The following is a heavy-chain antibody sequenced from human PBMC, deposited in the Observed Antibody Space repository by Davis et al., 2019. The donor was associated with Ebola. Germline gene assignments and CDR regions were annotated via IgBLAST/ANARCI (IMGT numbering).Heavy chain of an antibody. Sequence: GESLKISCAASGFTFSSYSMNWVRQAPGKGLEWVSSISSSSSYIYYADSVKGRFTISRDNAKNSLYLQMNSLRAEDTAVYYCARSHSSGWYPRYYGMDVWGQGTTVTVSS. CDR3: ARSHSSGWYPRYYGMDV. CDR2: ISSSSSYI. V-gene: IGHV3-21*04. D-gene: IGHD6-19*01. CDR1: GFTFSSYS. J-gene: IGHJ6*02.